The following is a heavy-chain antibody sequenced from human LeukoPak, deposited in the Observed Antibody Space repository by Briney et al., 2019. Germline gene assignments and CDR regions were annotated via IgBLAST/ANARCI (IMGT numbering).Heavy chain of an antibody. V-gene: IGHV3-33*01. D-gene: IGHD3-10*01. CDR1: GFRFSTYG. Sequence: GGSLRLSCAGSGFRFSTYGMHWVRQAPGKGLEWPGYVWFDGSNSDYVDPVKGRFTISRDNSKNTVFLQMNSLRAEDTAVYHCARFAGSDYTGSFDLWGQGTPVTVSS. CDR2: VWFDGSNS. J-gene: IGHJ4*02. CDR3: ARFAGSDYTGSFDL.